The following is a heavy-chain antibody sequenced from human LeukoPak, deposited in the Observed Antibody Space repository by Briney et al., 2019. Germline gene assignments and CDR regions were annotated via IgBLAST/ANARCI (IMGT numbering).Heavy chain of an antibody. D-gene: IGHD3-9*01. CDR1: GFTFSDYA. CDR2: ISGSGGST. Sequence: GGSLRLSCAASGFTFSDYAMSWVRQAPGKGLEWVSGISGSGGSTYYADSVKGRFSISRDNSKNTLYLQMNSLRAEDTAVYYCAKEQRYFDWLLWLWGQGTQVTVSS. V-gene: IGHV3-23*01. J-gene: IGHJ4*02. CDR3: AKEQRYFDWLLWL.